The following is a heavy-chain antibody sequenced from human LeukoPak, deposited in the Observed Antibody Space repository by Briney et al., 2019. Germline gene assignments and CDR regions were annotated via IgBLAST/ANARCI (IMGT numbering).Heavy chain of an antibody. J-gene: IGHJ4*02. CDR2: ISGSGGST. V-gene: IGHV3-23*01. Sequence: GGSLRLSCAGSGFALKSYSLSWVRQAPGKGLEWVSAISGSGGSTYYADSVKGRFTISRDNSKNTLYLQMNSLRAEDTAVYYCAKDLLPGFDYWGQETLVTVSS. CDR1: GFALKSYS. CDR3: AKDLLPGFDY.